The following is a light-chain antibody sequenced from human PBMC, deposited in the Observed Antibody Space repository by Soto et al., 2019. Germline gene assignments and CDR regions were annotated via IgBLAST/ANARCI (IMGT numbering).Light chain of an antibody. V-gene: IGLV2-14*01. CDR2: DVT. CDR3: ASYTSSATYV. Sequence: QSVLTQPASVSGSPGQSITISCTGTSSGVGGYNYVSWYQQHPGKAPKLMIYDVTNRPSGVSSRFSGSKSGNTASLTISGLQAEDEADYYCASYTSSATYVIGTGTKLTVL. CDR1: SSGVGGYNY. J-gene: IGLJ1*01.